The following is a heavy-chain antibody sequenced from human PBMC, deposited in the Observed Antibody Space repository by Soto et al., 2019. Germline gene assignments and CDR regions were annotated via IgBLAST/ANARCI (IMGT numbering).Heavy chain of an antibody. CDR3: AKRRDGFDL. CDR1: GFTFRLYG. J-gene: IGHJ3*01. CDR2: ISDSGGST. V-gene: IGHV3-23*01. Sequence: EVQLLELGGGSVQPGGSLRLSCAASGFTFRLYGMSWVRQAPGKGLEWVSGISDSGGSTYYGDSVKGRFTISRDNSKNTVYLQMNNLRAEDTAVYYCAKRRDGFDLWGQGTMVTVSS.